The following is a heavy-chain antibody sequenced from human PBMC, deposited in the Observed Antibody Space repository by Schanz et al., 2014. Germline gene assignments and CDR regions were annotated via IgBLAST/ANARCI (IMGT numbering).Heavy chain of an antibody. J-gene: IGHJ4*02. D-gene: IGHD3-10*01. V-gene: IGHV3-7*03. CDR3: ARDGFGGYLDS. Sequence: EVQLVESGGGLVQPGGSLRLSCAASGFAFDTYWMSWVRQAPGKGLEWVANIKHDGSAKFYVDSVNSRFAISRDNAENSVYLQMNSLRAEDTAVYYCARDGFGGYLDSWGQGTLVTVSS. CDR1: GFAFDTYW. CDR2: IKHDGSAK.